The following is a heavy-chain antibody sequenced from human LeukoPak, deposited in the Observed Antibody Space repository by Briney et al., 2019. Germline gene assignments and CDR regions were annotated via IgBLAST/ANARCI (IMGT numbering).Heavy chain of an antibody. V-gene: IGHV3-7*01. Sequence: GGSPRLSCAASGFTFSNYYVRWIRQAPGKGLEWVANINEDGSNKWHLGSVKGRFTVSRDNARNSLYLQMNSLRAEDTAVYYCTRVIVAVPGYFDYFDFWGQGALVTVSS. D-gene: IGHD6-19*01. J-gene: IGHJ4*02. CDR3: TRVIVAVPGYFDYFDF. CDR1: GFTFSNYY. CDR2: INEDGSNK.